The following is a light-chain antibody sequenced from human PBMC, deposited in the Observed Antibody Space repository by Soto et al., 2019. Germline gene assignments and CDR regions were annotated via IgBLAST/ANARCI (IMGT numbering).Light chain of an antibody. CDR2: GAS. CDR3: QQYNNWPPLT. J-gene: IGKJ4*01. V-gene: IGKV3-15*01. Sequence: EIVMTQSPATLSVSPWERATLSCRASQSVNSNLAWYQQKPGQAPRLLIYGASTRATGIPARFSGSGSGTEFTLTISSLQSEDFAVYYCQQYNNWPPLTFGGGTKVDIK. CDR1: QSVNSN.